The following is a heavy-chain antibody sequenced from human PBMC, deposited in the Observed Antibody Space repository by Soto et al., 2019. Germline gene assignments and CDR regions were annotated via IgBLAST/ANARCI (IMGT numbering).Heavy chain of an antibody. CDR2: INSDESST. D-gene: IGHD3-16*01. V-gene: IGHV3-74*01. Sequence: PGGSLRLSCAASGFSISSYWMHWVRKAPGKGLVWVSRINSDESSTDYADSVKGRFTISRDNAKNTLYLQMNSLRAEDTALYYCARSKATFGKNWFDPWGQGTLVTVSS. CDR3: ARSKATFGKNWFDP. J-gene: IGHJ5*02. CDR1: GFSISSYW.